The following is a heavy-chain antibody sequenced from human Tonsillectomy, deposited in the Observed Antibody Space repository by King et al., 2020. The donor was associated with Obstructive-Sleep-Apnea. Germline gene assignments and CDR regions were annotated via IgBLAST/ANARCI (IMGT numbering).Heavy chain of an antibody. CDR1: GFSLSNARMG. V-gene: IGHV2-26*01. D-gene: IGHD6-19*01. J-gene: IGHJ4*02. CDR2: IFSNDEK. CDR3: ARTLPTIAVAGTFDY. Sequence: TLKESGPVLVKPTETLTLTCTVSGFSLSNARMGVSWIRQPPGKALEWLAHIFSNDEKSYSTSLKSRLTISKDTSKTQVVLTMTNMDPVDTATYYCARTLPTIAVAGTFDYWGQGTLVTVSS.